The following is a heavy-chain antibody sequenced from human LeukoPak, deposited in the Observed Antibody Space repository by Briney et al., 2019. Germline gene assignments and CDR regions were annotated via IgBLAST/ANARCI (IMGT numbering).Heavy chain of an antibody. Sequence: GSSVKVSCKASGGTFSSYAISWVRQAPGQGLEWMGRIIPFFGIANYAQKFQGRVTITADKSTSTAYMELSSLRSEDTAVYYCAREEWKDSSRWYFWFDPWGQGTLVTVSS. CDR3: AREEWKDSSRWYFWFDP. CDR1: GGTFSSYA. D-gene: IGHD6-13*01. J-gene: IGHJ5*02. V-gene: IGHV1-69*04. CDR2: IIPFFGIA.